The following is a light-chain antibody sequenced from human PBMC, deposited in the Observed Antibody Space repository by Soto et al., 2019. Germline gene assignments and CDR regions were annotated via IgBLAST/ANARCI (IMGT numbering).Light chain of an antibody. V-gene: IGLV2-23*02. Sequence: QSVLTQSASVSGSPGQSITISCTGSSRDVGNYNLVSWYQQHPGKAPKLMIYEVSKRPSGVANRFSGSKSGNTASLTISGLQAEDEADYYCCSYAVSSTYVVFGGGTKLTVL. CDR3: CSYAVSSTYVV. J-gene: IGLJ2*01. CDR1: SRDVGNYNL. CDR2: EVS.